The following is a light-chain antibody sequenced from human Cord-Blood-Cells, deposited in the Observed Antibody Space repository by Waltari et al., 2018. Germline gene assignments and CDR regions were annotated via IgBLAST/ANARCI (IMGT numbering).Light chain of an antibody. J-gene: IGLJ2*01. CDR2: EVS. V-gene: IGLV2-8*01. CDR3: SSYAGSNKV. Sequence: QSALTQPPSASGSPGQSVTISCTGTSSDVGGYNYVSWYQQHPGKAPKLMIYEVSKRPSGVPDPFSGSQSGNTASLTVSGLQAEDEADYYCSSYAGSNKVFGGGTKLTVL. CDR1: SSDVGGYNY.